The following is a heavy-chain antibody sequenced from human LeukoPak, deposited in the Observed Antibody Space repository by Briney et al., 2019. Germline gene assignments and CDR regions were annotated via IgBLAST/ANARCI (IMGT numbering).Heavy chain of an antibody. J-gene: IGHJ6*02. CDR3: ARELHYYYYYGMDV. CDR1: GGSISSGGYY. D-gene: IGHD1-26*01. CDR2: IYYSGST. V-gene: IGHV4-31*03. Sequence: SETLSLTCTVSGGSISSGGYYWSWIRQHPGKGLEWIGYIYYSGSTYYNPSLKSRVTISVDTSKNQFSLKLSSVTAADTAVYYCARELHYYYYYGMDVWDQGTTVTVSS.